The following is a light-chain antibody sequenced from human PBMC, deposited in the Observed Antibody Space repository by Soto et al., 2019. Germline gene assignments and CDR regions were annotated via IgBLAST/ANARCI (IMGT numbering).Light chain of an antibody. Sequence: DIQMTQSPSSLSASVGDRVTITCQASQDIKKNVNWYQQKPGKVPKVLIYDASTLETGVPSRFSGSGSETEFTLTISSLQSEDIATYFCQQFHDLPITLGQGTRLEIK. J-gene: IGKJ5*01. CDR2: DAS. CDR3: QQFHDLPIT. V-gene: IGKV1-33*01. CDR1: QDIKKN.